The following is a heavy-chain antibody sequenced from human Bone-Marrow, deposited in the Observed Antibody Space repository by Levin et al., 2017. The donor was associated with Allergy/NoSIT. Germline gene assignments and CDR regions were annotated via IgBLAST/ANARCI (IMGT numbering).Heavy chain of an antibody. V-gene: IGHV4-30-4*01. CDR1: GGSISNGYHY. D-gene: IGHD2-15*01. J-gene: IGHJ5*02. Sequence: SQTLSLTCSVSGGSISNGYHYWTWIRQPPGKGLEWIGYIFNSGITNYNPSLRSRVSISVDTSKNQFSLQLSSVTAADTAVYFCATVVPTATRHWFDHWGQGILVTVSS. CDR2: IFNSGIT. CDR3: ATVVPTATRHWFDH.